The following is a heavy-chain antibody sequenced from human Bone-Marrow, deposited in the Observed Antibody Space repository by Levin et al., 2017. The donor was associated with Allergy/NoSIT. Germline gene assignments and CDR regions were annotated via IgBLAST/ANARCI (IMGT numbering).Heavy chain of an antibody. CDR1: GFTFSSFW. V-gene: IGHV3-74*01. J-gene: IGHJ4*02. CDR3: ARDVAGRSGF. CDR2: IDNGGSFT. D-gene: IGHD2-15*01. Sequence: SCAASGFTFSSFWMHWVRQAPGKGLVWVSRIDNGGSFTDYADSVKGRFTISRDNAKNTLYLQMNSLGAEDTAVYYCARDVAGRSGFWGQGTLVTVSS.